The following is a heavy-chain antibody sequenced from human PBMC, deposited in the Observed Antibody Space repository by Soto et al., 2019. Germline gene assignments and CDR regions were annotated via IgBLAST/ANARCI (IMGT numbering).Heavy chain of an antibody. CDR2: IKSKTDGGTT. CDR1: GFTFSNAW. V-gene: IGHV3-15*07. J-gene: IGHJ4*02. D-gene: IGHD3-22*01. Sequence: EVQLVESGGGLVKPGGSLRLSCAASGFTFSNAWMNWVRQAPGKGLEWVGRIKSKTDGGTTDYAAPVKGRFTISRDDSKNTLYLQRNSLKTEDTAVYYCTTIYYSDSSGYPPRVGYWGQGTLVTVSS. CDR3: TTIYYSDSSGYPPRVGY.